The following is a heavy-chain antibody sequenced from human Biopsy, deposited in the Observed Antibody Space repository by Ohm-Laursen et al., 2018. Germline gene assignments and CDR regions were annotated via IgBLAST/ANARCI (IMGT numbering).Heavy chain of an antibody. CDR3: AKDGGQWLGGAFDI. CDR2: IAYDGSNK. Sequence: SLRLSCAASGFGMYAMHWVRQPPGKGLEWLAVIAYDGSNKYYAESVKGRFTISRDRSRDTVHLQMNSLRYEDTALYYCAKDGGQWLGGAFDIWGQGTTVTVSS. D-gene: IGHD6-19*01. J-gene: IGHJ3*02. V-gene: IGHV3-30*18. CDR1: GFGMYA.